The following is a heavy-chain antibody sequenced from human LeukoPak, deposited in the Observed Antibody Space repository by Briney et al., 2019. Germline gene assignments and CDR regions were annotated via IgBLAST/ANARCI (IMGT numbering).Heavy chain of an antibody. V-gene: IGHV3-15*01. CDR1: GFTFSNAW. CDR2: IKTKIDGGTT. D-gene: IGHD2-15*01. CDR3: TTDPDCSGGTCYGYYYYIDV. Sequence: GGSLRLSCAASGFTFSNAWMSWVRQAPGKGRGWVGRIKTKIDGGTTDYPAPVKGRFTISRDDSKNTLYLQMNSLKTEDTAVYYCTTDPDCSGGTCYGYYYYIDVWGKGTTVTVSS. J-gene: IGHJ6*03.